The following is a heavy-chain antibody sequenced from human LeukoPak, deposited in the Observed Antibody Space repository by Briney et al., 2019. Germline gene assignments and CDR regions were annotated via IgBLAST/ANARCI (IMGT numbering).Heavy chain of an antibody. Sequence: PGGSLRLSCAASGFTFSSNWMHWVRQAPGKGLEWISYISSGGGDIYYADSVKGRVTISRDKGKNSLYLQMNSLRDEDTAVYYCARDFQWSLDYWGQGTLVTVSS. CDR2: ISSGGGDI. J-gene: IGHJ4*02. D-gene: IGHD6-19*01. V-gene: IGHV3-48*02. CDR1: GFTFSSNW. CDR3: ARDFQWSLDY.